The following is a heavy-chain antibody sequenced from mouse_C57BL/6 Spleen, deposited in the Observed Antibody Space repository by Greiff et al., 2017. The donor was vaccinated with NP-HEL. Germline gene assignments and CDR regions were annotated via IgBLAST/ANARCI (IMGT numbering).Heavy chain of an antibody. CDR3: ARRGLDSSGYGFAY. J-gene: IGHJ3*01. CDR1: GYAFTNYL. CDR2: INPGSGGT. V-gene: IGHV1-54*01. Sequence: QVQLQQSGAELVRPGTSVKVSCKASGYAFTNYLIEWVKQRPGQGLEWIGVINPGSGGTNYNEKFKGKATLTADKSSSTAYMQLSSLTSEDSAVYFCARRGLDSSGYGFAYWGQGTLVTVSA. D-gene: IGHD3-2*02.